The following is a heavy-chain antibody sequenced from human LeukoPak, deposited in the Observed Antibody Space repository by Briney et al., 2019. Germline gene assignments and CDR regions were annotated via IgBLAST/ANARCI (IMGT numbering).Heavy chain of an antibody. CDR2: SDWDDDK. V-gene: IGHV2-70*04. CDR1: GFSLSTTGMR. J-gene: IGHJ1*01. Sequence: SGPTLVNPTQTLTLTCTFSGFSLSTTGMRVSWIRQPPGKALEWLARSDWDDDKFYSTSLKTRLTISKDTSKNQVVLTMTNMDPVDTATYYCARIRYYDSSGSHLEYFQHWGQGTLVTVSS. D-gene: IGHD3-22*01. CDR3: ARIRYYDSSGSHLEYFQH.